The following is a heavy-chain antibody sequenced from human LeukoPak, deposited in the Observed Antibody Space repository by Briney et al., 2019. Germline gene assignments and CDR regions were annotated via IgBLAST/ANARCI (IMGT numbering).Heavy chain of an antibody. Sequence: PSETLSLTCTVSGGSISSYYWSWIRQPPGKGLEWIGYIYYSGSTNYNPSLKSRVTMSVDTSKNQFSLKLSSVTAADTAVYYCARSGSYFNWFDPWGQGTLVTVSS. CDR3: ARSGSYFNWFDP. V-gene: IGHV4-59*08. J-gene: IGHJ5*02. CDR1: GGSISSYY. D-gene: IGHD1-26*01. CDR2: IYYSGST.